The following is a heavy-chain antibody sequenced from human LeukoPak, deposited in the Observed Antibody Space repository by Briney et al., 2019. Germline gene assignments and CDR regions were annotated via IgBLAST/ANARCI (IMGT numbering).Heavy chain of an antibody. D-gene: IGHD3-16*02. CDR1: GFTFSSHG. CDR2: ISPSGGIT. V-gene: IGHV3-23*01. CDR3: AKSLDYVWGSYRSRGFDY. J-gene: IGHJ4*02. Sequence: GGSLRLSCAASGFTFSSHGMNWVRQAPGKGLEWVSGISPSGGITYYTDSVKGRFTISRDNSKNTLYLQMNSLRAEDTAVYYCAKSLDYVWGSYRSRGFDYWGQGTLVTVSS.